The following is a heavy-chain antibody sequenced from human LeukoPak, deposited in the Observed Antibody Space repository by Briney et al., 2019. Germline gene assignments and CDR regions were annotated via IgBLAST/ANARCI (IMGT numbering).Heavy chain of an antibody. Sequence: HSQTLSLTCAVYGGSFSGYYCSWIRQPPGKGLEWIGEINHSGSTNYNPSLKSRVTISVDTSKNQFSLKLSSVTAADTAVYYCARLGYYDSSYDYWGQGTLVTVSS. J-gene: IGHJ4*02. CDR1: GGSFSGYY. CDR3: ARLGYYDSSYDY. V-gene: IGHV4-34*01. D-gene: IGHD3-22*01. CDR2: INHSGST.